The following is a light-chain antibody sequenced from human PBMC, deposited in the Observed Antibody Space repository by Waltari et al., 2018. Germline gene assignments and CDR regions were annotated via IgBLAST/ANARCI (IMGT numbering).Light chain of an antibody. CDR1: QSASTW. CDR3: QQYNSYPCT. Sequence: DIQMTQSPPTLSASVADTVTITCRSSQSASTWLAWYQQKPGKAPKLLIYKASTLETGVPSRFSGSGSGTECTLTISSLQPDDFATYYYQQYNSYPCTFGQGSKVEI. V-gene: IGKV1-5*03. J-gene: IGKJ1*01. CDR2: KAS.